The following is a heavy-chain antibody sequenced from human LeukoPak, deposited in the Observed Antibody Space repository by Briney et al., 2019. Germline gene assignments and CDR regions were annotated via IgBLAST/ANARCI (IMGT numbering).Heavy chain of an antibody. CDR1: GYTFTNYY. J-gene: IGHJ4*02. Sequence: ASVKVSCKASGYTFTNYYITWVRQAPGQGLEWVGWISAYNGKTNYAQKFQGRVTMTIDTSTTTTYMDLRSLTSDDTAMYYCAKGGAMVATIDYWGQGTQVTVSS. CDR2: ISAYNGKT. CDR3: AKGGAMVATIDY. D-gene: IGHD5-18*01. V-gene: IGHV1-18*01.